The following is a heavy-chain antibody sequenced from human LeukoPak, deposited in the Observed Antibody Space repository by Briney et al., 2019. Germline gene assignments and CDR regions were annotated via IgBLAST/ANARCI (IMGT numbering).Heavy chain of an antibody. Sequence: VASVKVSCKASGGTFSSYAISWVRQAPGQGLEWMGGIIPIFGTANYAQKFQGRVTITADKSTSTAYMELSSLRAEDTAVYYCAKDPRRYDFWSGYSGYFDYWGQGTLVTVSS. V-gene: IGHV1-69*06. CDR3: AKDPRRYDFWSGYSGYFDY. CDR1: GGTFSSYA. J-gene: IGHJ4*02. CDR2: IIPIFGTA. D-gene: IGHD3-3*01.